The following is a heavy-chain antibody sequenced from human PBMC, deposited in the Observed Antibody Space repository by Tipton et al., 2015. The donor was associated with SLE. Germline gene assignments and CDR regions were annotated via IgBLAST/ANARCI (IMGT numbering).Heavy chain of an antibody. CDR1: GGSISSSSYY. CDR3: AKDYNHDNADYN. Sequence: TLSLTCTVSGGSISSSSYYWGWIRQPPGKGLEWIGRIYYSGSSYYNPSLKSRVTISVDTSKNQFSLKLSSVTAADTAVYFCAKDYNHDNADYNWGQGTLVIVSS. J-gene: IGHJ4*02. V-gene: IGHV4-39*07. CDR2: IYYSGSS. D-gene: IGHD4-17*01.